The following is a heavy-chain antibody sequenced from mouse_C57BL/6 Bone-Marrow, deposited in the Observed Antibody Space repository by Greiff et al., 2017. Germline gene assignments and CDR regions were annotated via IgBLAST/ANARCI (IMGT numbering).Heavy chain of an antibody. D-gene: IGHD1-1*01. V-gene: IGHV1-81*01. CDR1: GYTFTSYG. J-gene: IGHJ3*01. Sequence: QVQLQQSGAELARPGASVKLSCTASGYTFTSYGICWVKQRTGQGLEWIGEIYPRSGNTYYNENFKGQSTLSADKSTNTAYMEIRNLTSEDSAFYFCASPYYYGSSSAWFAYWGRGTLVTVSA. CDR3: ASPYYYGSSSAWFAY. CDR2: IYPRSGNT.